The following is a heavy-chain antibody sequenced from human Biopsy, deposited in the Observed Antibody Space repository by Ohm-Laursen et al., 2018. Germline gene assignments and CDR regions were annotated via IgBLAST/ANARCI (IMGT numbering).Heavy chain of an antibody. CDR3: AKCMTGGSNYYFHH. J-gene: IGHJ4*02. D-gene: IGHD2-8*01. Sequence: SLRLSRTASGFTFSSYGMHWVRQAPGTGLEWVAAIWYDGSNKNYADSVKGRFTISRDNSKNTLYLQMNSLRGEDTAVYYCAKCMTGGSNYYFHHCGQGTLVTVSS. CDR2: IWYDGSNK. CDR1: GFTFSSYG. V-gene: IGHV3-33*06.